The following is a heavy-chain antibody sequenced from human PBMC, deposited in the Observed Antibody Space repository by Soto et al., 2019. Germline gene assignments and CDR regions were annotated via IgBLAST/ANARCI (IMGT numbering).Heavy chain of an antibody. CDR1: GFTFSSYS. J-gene: IGHJ3*02. CDR3: ARDYIYAFDI. V-gene: IGHV3-48*01. Sequence: EVQLVESGGGLVQPGGSLRLSCAASGFTFSSYSMNWVRQAPGKGLEWISYITSRSTTISYADSVKGRFTISRDNAKNSLYLQMNSLRAEDTAVYYCARDYIYAFDIWGQGTMVTVSS. CDR2: ITSRSTTI. D-gene: IGHD3-10*01.